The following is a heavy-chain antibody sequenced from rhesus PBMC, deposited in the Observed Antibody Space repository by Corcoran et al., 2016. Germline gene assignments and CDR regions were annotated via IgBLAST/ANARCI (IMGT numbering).Heavy chain of an antibody. CDR2: ISGSSGST. Sequence: QVQLQESGPGLVKPSETLSLTCAVSGGSVSSSNWWSWIRQPPGKGLEWIGYISGSSGSTYYNPSLMSRFIISTDTSKNQFSLELSSVTAADTAVYYCARDTCDYWGQGVLVTVSS. D-gene: IGHD5-12*01. J-gene: IGHJ4*01. V-gene: IGHV4-65*01. CDR1: GGSVSSSNW. CDR3: ARDTCDY.